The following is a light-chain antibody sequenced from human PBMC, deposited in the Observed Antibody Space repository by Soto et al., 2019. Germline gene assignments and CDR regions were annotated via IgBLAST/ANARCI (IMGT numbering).Light chain of an antibody. CDR3: QQYYSLPLT. CDR2: WAS. V-gene: IGKV4-1*01. J-gene: IGKJ4*01. CDR1: QSVFYSSNNKNY. Sequence: DIVMTQSPESLAVSLGERATINCKSSQSVFYSSNNKNYLTWYQQKPGQPPKLLIHWASTRESGVPDRFSGSGSETDFTLTIRSLQAEDVAVYYCQQYYSLPLTFGGGTKVEIK.